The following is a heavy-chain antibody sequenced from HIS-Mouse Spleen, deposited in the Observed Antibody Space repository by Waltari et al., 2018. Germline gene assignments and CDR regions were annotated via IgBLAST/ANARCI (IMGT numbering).Heavy chain of an antibody. CDR3: AREIPYSSSWYDWYFDL. CDR2: IYYRGST. CDR1: GGSISSSSYY. Sequence: QLQLQESGPGLVKPPETLSLTCTVPGGSISSSSYYWGWIRQPPGKGLEGIGSIYYRGSTYYNPPLKSRVTISVDTSKNQFSLKLSSVTAADTAVYYCAREIPYSSSWYDWYFDLWGRGTLVTVSS. D-gene: IGHD6-13*01. J-gene: IGHJ2*01. V-gene: IGHV4-39*07.